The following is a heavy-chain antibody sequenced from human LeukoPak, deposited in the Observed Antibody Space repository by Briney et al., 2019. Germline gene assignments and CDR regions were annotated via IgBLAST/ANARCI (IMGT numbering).Heavy chain of an antibody. CDR2: ITDSGDST. V-gene: IGHV3-23*01. CDR1: GFTFSSYG. D-gene: IGHD2-2*01. CDR3: AKPPPTMP. Sequence: GGSLRLSCAASGFTFSSYGMSWVRQAPGKGLEWVSTITDSGDSTYYADSVKGRFTIFRDNSKKTLYLQMNSLRAEDTAVYYCAKPPPTMPWGQGTLVTVSS. J-gene: IGHJ4*02.